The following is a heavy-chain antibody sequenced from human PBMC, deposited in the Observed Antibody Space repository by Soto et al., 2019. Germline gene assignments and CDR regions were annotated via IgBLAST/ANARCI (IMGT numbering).Heavy chain of an antibody. V-gene: IGHV1-3*01. CDR1: GYIFTSLA. J-gene: IGHJ4*02. CDR3: ARDLDAYNSTGY. D-gene: IGHD1-1*01. CDR2: INPGNGKT. Sequence: ASVKVSCKASGYIFTSLAIHWVRQAPGQRLEWMGWINPGNGKTKYSQSFQGRVTITRDTSSSTAYMELSSLRSEDTAVYFCARDLDAYNSTGYWGQGTLVTVSS.